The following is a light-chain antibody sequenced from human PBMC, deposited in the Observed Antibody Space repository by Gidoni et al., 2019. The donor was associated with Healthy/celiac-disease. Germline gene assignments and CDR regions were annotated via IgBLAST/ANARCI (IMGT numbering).Light chain of an antibody. CDR2: DAY. V-gene: IGKV1-5*01. J-gene: IGKJ2*01. Sequence: EIQMTQSPSTLSASVGDRVTITCRAIQSISSWLAWYQQKSGKAPKLLIYDAYSLESGVPSRFSVSVSGTEFTLTISSLQPDDFATYYCQQYNSYSFTFGQGTKLEIK. CDR3: QQYNSYSFT. CDR1: QSISSW.